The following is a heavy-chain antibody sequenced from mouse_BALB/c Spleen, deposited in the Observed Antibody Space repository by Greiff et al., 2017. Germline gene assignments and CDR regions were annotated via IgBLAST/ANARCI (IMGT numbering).Heavy chain of an antibody. D-gene: IGHD2-3*01. V-gene: IGHV5-4*02. CDR1: GFTFSDYY. J-gene: IGHJ3*01. Sequence: DVMLVESGGGLVKPGGSLKLSCAASGFTFSDYYMYWVRQTPEKRLEWVATISDGGSYTYYPDSVKGRFTISRDNAKNNLYLQMSSLKSEDTAMYYCAREGDGYAWFAYWGQGTLVTVSA. CDR3: AREGDGYAWFAY. CDR2: ISDGGSYT.